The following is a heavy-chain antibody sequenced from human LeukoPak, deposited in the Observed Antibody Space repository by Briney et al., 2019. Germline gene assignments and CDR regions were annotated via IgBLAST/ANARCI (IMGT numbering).Heavy chain of an antibody. J-gene: IGHJ4*02. CDR2: IYYSGST. Sequence: KPSETLCLTCTVSGGSISSYYWSRIRQPPGKGLEWIGYIYYSGSTNYNPSLKSRVTISVDTSKNQFSLKLSSVTAADTAVYYCARGGSSSWYHWGQGTLVTVSS. D-gene: IGHD6-13*01. V-gene: IGHV4-59*01. CDR1: GGSISSYY. CDR3: ARGGSSSWYH.